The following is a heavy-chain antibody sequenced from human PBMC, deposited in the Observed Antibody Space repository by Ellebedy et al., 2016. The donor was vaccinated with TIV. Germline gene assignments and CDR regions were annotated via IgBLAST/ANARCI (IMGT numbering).Heavy chain of an antibody. V-gene: IGHV4-59*01. CDR1: GCSISPYY. CDR2: IYYSGST. J-gene: IGHJ4*02. Sequence: MPSETLSLTCSVSGCSISPYYWSWIRQPPGKGLEWIGYIYYSGSTNYNPSLTSRVPISIDTSKNQFSLKLSSVTAADTAVYYCARRKGYYGSGSYYANWGQGTLVTVSS. D-gene: IGHD3-10*01. CDR3: ARRKGYYGSGSYYAN.